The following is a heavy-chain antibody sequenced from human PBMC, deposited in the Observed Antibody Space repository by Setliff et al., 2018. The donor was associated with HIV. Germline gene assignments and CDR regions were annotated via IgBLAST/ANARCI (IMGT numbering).Heavy chain of an antibody. CDR2: IIPMLGSP. CDR1: GATFSTSA. D-gene: IGHD1-26*01. Sequence: SVKVSCKASGATFSTSAIGWVRQAPGQGLEWMGGIIPMLGSPNYAHNFRGRVTITADESTSTAYMELSNLRYEDTAVYYCAKIGSGFDYWGQGTLVTVSS. J-gene: IGHJ4*02. CDR3: AKIGSGFDY. V-gene: IGHV1-69*13.